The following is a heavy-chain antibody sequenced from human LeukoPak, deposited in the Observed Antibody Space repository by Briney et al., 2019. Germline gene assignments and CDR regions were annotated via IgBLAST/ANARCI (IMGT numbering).Heavy chain of an antibody. CDR2: INPNSGGT. CDR3: ARDLYSSTSRGMDV. D-gene: IGHD6-13*01. CDR1: GYTFTGYY. V-gene: IGHV1-2*04. J-gene: IGHJ4*02. Sequence: ASVKVSCKASGYTFTGYYMHWVRQAPGQGLEWMGWINPNSGGTNYAQKFQGWVTMTRDTSISTAYMELSRLRSDDTAVYYCARDLYSSTSRGMDVWGQGTLVTVSS.